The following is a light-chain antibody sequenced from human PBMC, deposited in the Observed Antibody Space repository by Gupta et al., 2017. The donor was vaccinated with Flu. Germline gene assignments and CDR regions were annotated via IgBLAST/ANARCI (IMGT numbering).Light chain of an antibody. Sequence: SSLDAAVGERCAITSRAREHIRTYLDWYKQKPGKAPKRLIYDASNWETGVRSRFSGSGSGTHFTLASSSRQPEDIGAYYYQQYDYGPHLTFGHGTKVDVK. V-gene: IGKV1-33*01. CDR1: EHIRTY. CDR3: QQYDYGPHLT. J-gene: IGKJ3*01. CDR2: DAS.